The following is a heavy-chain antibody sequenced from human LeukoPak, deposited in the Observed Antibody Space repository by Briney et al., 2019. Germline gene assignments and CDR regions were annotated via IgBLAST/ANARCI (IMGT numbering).Heavy chain of an antibody. CDR1: GFTFSSYA. CDR3: VKDRSEYFDWLLGLDY. Sequence: GGSLRLSCSASGFTFSSYAMHWVRQAPGKGLEYVSAISSNGGSTHYADSVKGRFAISRDNSKNTLYLQMSSLRAEDTAVYYCVKDRSEYFDWLLGLDYWGQGTLVTVSS. D-gene: IGHD3-9*01. CDR2: ISSNGGST. J-gene: IGHJ4*02. V-gene: IGHV3-64D*06.